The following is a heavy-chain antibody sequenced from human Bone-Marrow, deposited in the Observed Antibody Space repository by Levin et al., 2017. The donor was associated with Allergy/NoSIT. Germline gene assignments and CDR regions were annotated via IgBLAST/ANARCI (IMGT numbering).Heavy chain of an antibody. D-gene: IGHD3-10*01. J-gene: IGHJ6*02. V-gene: IGHV1-69*06. CDR1: GGTLDKSA. CDR3: AREKMDSRLRGILYGMDV. Sequence: GGSLRLSCKASGGTLDKSAISWLRQAPGQGPEWMGSIIPAFGASDYAQKYQHRVIITADSSTSTAYMELSSLRSDDTATYFCAREKMDSRLRGILYGMDVWGQGTTVTVSS. CDR2: IIPAFGAS.